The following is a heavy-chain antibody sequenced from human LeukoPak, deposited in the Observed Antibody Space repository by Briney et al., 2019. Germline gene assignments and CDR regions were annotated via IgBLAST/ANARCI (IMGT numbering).Heavy chain of an antibody. CDR1: GGTFSSYA. Sequence: SVKVSCKASGGTFSSYAIGWVRQAPGQGLEWMGRIIPIFGTANYAQKFQGRVTITTDESTSTAYMELSSLRSEDTAVYYCASSYSSGWYGAFDIWGQGTMVTVSS. CDR3: ASSYSSGWYGAFDI. J-gene: IGHJ3*02. CDR2: IIPIFGTA. V-gene: IGHV1-69*05. D-gene: IGHD6-19*01.